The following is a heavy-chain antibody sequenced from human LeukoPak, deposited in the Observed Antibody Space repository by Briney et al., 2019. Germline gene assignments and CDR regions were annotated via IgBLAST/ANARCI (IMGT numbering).Heavy chain of an antibody. J-gene: IGHJ4*02. Sequence: PGGSLRLSCAASGFTFSSYEMNWVRQAPGKGLEWVSYISSSGSTIYYADSVKGRFTISRDNAKNTVYLQMNSLRGEDTAIYYCAPNWNLDYWGQGSLVTVSS. CDR1: GFTFSSYE. D-gene: IGHD1-1*01. CDR2: ISSSGSTI. V-gene: IGHV3-48*03. CDR3: APNWNLDY.